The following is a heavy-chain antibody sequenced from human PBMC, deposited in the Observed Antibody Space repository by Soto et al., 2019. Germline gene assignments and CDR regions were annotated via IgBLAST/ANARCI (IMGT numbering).Heavy chain of an antibody. J-gene: IGHJ6*02. D-gene: IGHD3-22*01. CDR1: GFTFSSYA. V-gene: IGHV3-23*01. CDR2: ISGSGGST. Sequence: GGSLRLSCAASGFTFSSYAMSWVRQAPGKGLEWVSAISGSGGSTYYADSVKGRFTISRDNSKNTLYLQMNSLRAEDTAVYYCAKDLVPSSPMIAPFVGYYYYYGMDVWGQGTTVTVSS. CDR3: AKDLVPSSPMIAPFVGYYYYYGMDV.